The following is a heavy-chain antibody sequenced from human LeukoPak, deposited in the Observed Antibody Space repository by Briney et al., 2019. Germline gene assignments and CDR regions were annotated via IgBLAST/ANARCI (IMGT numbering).Heavy chain of an antibody. D-gene: IGHD3-22*01. CDR3: AKDPRRNYYDSSGYLVY. Sequence: GGSLRLSCAASGFTFNNYAMNWVRQAPGKGLEWLSTIVGSGGGTYYADSVKGRFTISRDNSRNTLYLQMNSLRAEDTAVYYCAKDPRRNYYDSSGYLVYWGQGTLVTVSS. CDR1: GFTFNNYA. CDR2: IVGSGGGT. J-gene: IGHJ4*02. V-gene: IGHV3-23*01.